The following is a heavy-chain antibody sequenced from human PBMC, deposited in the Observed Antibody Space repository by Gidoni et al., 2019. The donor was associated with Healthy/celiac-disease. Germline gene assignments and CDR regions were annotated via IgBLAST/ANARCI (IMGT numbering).Heavy chain of an antibody. Sequence: QVQLVESGGGVVQPGRSLRLSCAASGFTFSSYAMHWVRQAPGKGREWVAVISYDGSNKYYADSGKGRFTISRDNSKNTLYLQMNSLRAEDTAVYYCATGFSSIPDAFDIWGQGTMVTVSS. CDR3: ATGFSSIPDAFDI. CDR1: GFTFSSYA. CDR2: ISYDGSNK. V-gene: IGHV3-30-3*01. D-gene: IGHD3-3*02. J-gene: IGHJ3*02.